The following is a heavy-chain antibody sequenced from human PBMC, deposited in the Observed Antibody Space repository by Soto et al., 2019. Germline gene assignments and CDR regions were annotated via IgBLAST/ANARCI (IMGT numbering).Heavy chain of an antibody. V-gene: IGHV1-46*01. CDR2: INPSGGST. CDR1: GYTFTSYY. J-gene: IGHJ5*02. D-gene: IGHD3-9*01. Sequence: ASVKVSCKASGYTFTSYYMHWVRQAPGRGLEWMGIINPSGGSTSYAQKFQGRVTMTRDTSTSTVYMELSSLRSEDTALYYCARVGKSYYDILTGYYIEGCFDPWRQRTLVSVSS. CDR3: ARVGKSYYDILTGYYIEGCFDP.